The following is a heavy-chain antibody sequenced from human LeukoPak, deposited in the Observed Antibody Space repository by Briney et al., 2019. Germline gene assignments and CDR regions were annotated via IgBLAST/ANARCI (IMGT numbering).Heavy chain of an antibody. V-gene: IGHV4-34*01. Sequence: SETLSLTCTVSGGSINSYYWSWIRQPPGKGLEWIGEINHSGSTNYNPSLKSRVTISVDTSKNQFSLKLSSVTAADTAVYYCARLRWYYYGSGSFDYWGQGTLVTVSS. CDR3: ARLRWYYYGSGSFDY. CDR2: INHSGST. CDR1: GGSINSYY. J-gene: IGHJ4*02. D-gene: IGHD3-10*01.